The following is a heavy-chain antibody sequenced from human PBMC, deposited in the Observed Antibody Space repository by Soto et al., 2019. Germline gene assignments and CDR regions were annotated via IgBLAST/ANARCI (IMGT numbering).Heavy chain of an antibody. CDR1: GFTFSDSY. V-gene: IGHV3-11*01. Sequence: QVQLVESGGGLVKPGGSLRLSCAASGFTFSDSYMSWIRQAPGKGLEWVSYISSSDSIIYYSDSVKGRFIISRDNAKNSLYLQMNSLGADDTAVYYCARDLGYYDSSGYFDYWGQGTLVTVSS. CDR2: ISSSDSII. CDR3: ARDLGYYDSSGYFDY. J-gene: IGHJ4*02. D-gene: IGHD3-22*01.